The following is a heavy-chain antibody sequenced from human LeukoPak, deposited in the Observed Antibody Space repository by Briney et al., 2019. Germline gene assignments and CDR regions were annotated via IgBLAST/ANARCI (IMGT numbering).Heavy chain of an antibody. J-gene: IGHJ6*03. Sequence: GASVKVSCKASGYTFTSYDINWVRQAPGQGLEWMGGIIPIFGTANYAQKFQGRVTITADKSTSTAYMELSSLRSEDTAVYYCASGYCSSTSCPRRYYYMDVWGKGTTVTVSS. CDR2: IIPIFGTA. D-gene: IGHD2-2*03. V-gene: IGHV1-69*06. CDR1: GYTFTSYD. CDR3: ASGYCSSTSCPRRYYYMDV.